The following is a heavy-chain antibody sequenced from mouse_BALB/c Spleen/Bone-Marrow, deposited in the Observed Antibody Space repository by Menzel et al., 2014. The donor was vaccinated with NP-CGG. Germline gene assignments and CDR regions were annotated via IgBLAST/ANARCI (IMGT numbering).Heavy chain of an antibody. CDR1: GYTFTNYW. CDR2: IYPSDSYT. J-gene: IGHJ4*01. D-gene: IGHD1-2*01. CDR3: TRWLPYAMDY. V-gene: IGHV1-69*02. Sequence: VQLQQSGAALVRPGASVKLSCKASGYTFTNYWINWVKQRPGQGLEWIGNIYPSDSYTNYNQKFKDKATLTVDKSSSTAYMQVSSPTSEDAAVYYCTRWLPYAMDYWGQGTAGAGAS.